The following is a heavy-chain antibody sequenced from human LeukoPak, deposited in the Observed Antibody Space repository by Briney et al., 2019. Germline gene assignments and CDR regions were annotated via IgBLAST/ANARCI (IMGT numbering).Heavy chain of an antibody. CDR2: INPSGGST. J-gene: IGHJ4*02. Sequence: PLASVKVSCKASGYTFTSYYMHWVRQAPGQGLEWMGIINPSGGSTSYAQKFQGRVTMTRDMSTSTVYMELSSLRSEDTAVYYCATARGIYGSGNHYWGQGTLVTVSS. V-gene: IGHV1-46*01. CDR1: GYTFTSYY. D-gene: IGHD3-10*01. CDR3: ATARGIYGSGNHY.